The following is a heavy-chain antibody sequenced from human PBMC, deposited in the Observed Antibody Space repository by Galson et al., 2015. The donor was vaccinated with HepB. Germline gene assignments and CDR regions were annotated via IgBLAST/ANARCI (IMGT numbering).Heavy chain of an antibody. CDR3: ARPEYYGSRSYRGLGAFDI. Sequence: QSGAEVKKPGESLRISCKGSGYSFTSYWISWVRQMPGKGLEWMGRIDPSDSYTNYSPSFQGHVTISADKSISTAYLQWSSLKASDTAMYYCARPEYYGSRSYRGLGAFDIWGQGTMVTVSS. J-gene: IGHJ3*02. CDR2: IDPSDSYT. D-gene: IGHD3-10*01. CDR1: GYSFTSYW. V-gene: IGHV5-10-1*01.